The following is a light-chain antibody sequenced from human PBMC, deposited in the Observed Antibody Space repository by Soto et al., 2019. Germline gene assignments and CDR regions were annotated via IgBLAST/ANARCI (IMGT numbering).Light chain of an antibody. Sequence: QSALTQPPSASASLGASVTLTCTLSSGYSNYKVDWYQQRPGKGPRFVMRVGTGGIVGSKGDGIPDRFSVLGSGLNRYLTIKNIQEEDESDYHCGADHGSGSNFVGVFGTGTKLTVL. CDR3: GADHGSGSNFVGV. CDR1: SGYSNYK. V-gene: IGLV9-49*01. J-gene: IGLJ1*01. CDR2: VGTGGIVG.